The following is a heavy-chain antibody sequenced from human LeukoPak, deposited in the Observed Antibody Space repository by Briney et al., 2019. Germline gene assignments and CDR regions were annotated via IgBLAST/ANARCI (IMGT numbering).Heavy chain of an antibody. V-gene: IGHV3-11*03. D-gene: IGHD3-9*01. CDR2: ISSSSSYT. CDR3: ARSTLYDILTEYYFDY. Sequence: KPGGSLRLSCVASGFTFSDYHMSWIRQAPGKGLEWVSYISSSSSYTNYADSVKGRFTISRDSAKSSLYLQMNSLRAEDTAVYYCARSTLYDILTEYYFDYWGQGTLVTVSS. CDR1: GFTFSDYH. J-gene: IGHJ4*02.